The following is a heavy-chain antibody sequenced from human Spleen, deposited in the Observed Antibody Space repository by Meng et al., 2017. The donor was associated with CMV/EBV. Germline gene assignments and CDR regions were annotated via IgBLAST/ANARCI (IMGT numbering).Heavy chain of an antibody. V-gene: IGHV3-7*01. D-gene: IGHD6-6*01. CDR1: GFSFGSYW. Sequence: GGCLRLSCAASGFSFGSYWMTWVRQVSGKGLEFVANIKEDGSSTNYLDSVKGRFTISRDNAKASLYLQMNSLRPEDTAVYYCARDPEFSSFDYWGQGTLVTVSS. J-gene: IGHJ4*02. CDR3: ARDPEFSSFDY. CDR2: IKEDGSST.